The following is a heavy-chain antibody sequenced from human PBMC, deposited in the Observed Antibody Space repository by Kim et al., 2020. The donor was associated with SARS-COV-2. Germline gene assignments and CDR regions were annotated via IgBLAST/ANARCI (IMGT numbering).Heavy chain of an antibody. CDR3: ARPGWFGELGVYFDY. J-gene: IGHJ4*02. D-gene: IGHD3-10*01. V-gene: IGHV4-39*01. Sequence: PSLKSRVTISVDTSKNQFSLKLSPVTAADTAVYYCARPGWFGELGVYFDYWGQGTLVTVSS.